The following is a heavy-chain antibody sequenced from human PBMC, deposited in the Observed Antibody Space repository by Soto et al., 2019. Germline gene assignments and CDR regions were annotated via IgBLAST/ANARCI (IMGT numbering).Heavy chain of an antibody. Sequence: QVQLQQWGAGLLKPSETLSLTCAVYGGSFSGYYWSWIRQPPGKGLEWIGEINHSGSTNYNPSLKRRVTISVDTSKNQFSLQLSSVTAADTAVYYCARGIRPTIFGVVRYYYYYMDVWGKGTTVTVSS. D-gene: IGHD3-3*02. CDR1: GGSFSGYY. V-gene: IGHV4-34*01. CDR2: INHSGST. CDR3: ARGIRPTIFGVVRYYYYYMDV. J-gene: IGHJ6*03.